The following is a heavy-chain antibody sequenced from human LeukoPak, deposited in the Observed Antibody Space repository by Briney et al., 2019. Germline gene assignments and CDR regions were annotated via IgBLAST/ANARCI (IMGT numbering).Heavy chain of an antibody. CDR1: GFTFSSYW. CDR3: ARDLTDYDFWSGYNWFDP. Sequence: RGSLRLSCAASGFTFSSYWMSWVRQAPGKGLEWVANIKQDGSEKYYVDSVKGRFTISRDNAKNSLYLQMNSLRAEDTAVYYCARDLTDYDFWSGYNWFDPWGQGTLVTVSS. D-gene: IGHD3-3*01. CDR2: IKQDGSEK. J-gene: IGHJ5*02. V-gene: IGHV3-7*01.